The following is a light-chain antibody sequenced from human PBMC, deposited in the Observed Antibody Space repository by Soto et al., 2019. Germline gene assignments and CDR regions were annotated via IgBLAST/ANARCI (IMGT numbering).Light chain of an antibody. J-gene: IGLJ1*01. CDR1: SSDFGGYNY. V-gene: IGLV2-14*01. Sequence: QSALTQPASVSGSPGQSITISCTGTSSDFGGYNYVSWYQQHPGKAPELMIYDVSNRPSGVSNRFSGSKSGNTASLTISGLQAEDEADYYCSSYTSSSTLGVFGTGTKVTVL. CDR2: DVS. CDR3: SSYTSSSTLGV.